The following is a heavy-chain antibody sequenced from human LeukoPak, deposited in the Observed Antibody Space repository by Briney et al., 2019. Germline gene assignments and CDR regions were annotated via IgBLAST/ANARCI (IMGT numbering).Heavy chain of an antibody. J-gene: IGHJ3*02. D-gene: IGHD3-22*01. Sequence: GASVKVSFKASGYTFTSYGIIWVRQAPGQGLEWMGWISAYNGNTNYAQKLQGRVTMTTDTSTSTAYMELRSLRSDDTAVYYCARDGPTMIVVVPDAFDIWGQGTMVTVSS. CDR3: ARDGPTMIVVVPDAFDI. CDR2: ISAYNGNT. V-gene: IGHV1-18*01. CDR1: GYTFTSYG.